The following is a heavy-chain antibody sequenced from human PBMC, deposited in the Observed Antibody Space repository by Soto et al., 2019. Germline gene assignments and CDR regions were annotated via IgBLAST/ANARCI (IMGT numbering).Heavy chain of an antibody. CDR3: ARARITMIVVVPNWFDP. CDR1: GGSFSGYY. J-gene: IGHJ5*02. CDR2: INHSGST. D-gene: IGHD3-22*01. Sequence: PSETLSLTCAVYGGSFSGYYWSWIRQPPGKGLEWIGEINHSGSTNYNPSLKSRVTISVDTSKNQFSLKLSSVTAADTAVYYCARARITMIVVVPNWFDPWGQGTLVTVSS. V-gene: IGHV4-34*01.